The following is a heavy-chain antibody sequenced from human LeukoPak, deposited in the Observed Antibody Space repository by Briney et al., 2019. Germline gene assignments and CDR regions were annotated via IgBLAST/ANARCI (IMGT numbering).Heavy chain of an antibody. CDR3: ALVTTSFRSDNWFDP. J-gene: IGHJ5*02. CDR2: IYSSGST. CDR1: GGSIISYY. V-gene: IGHV4-4*07. D-gene: IGHD4-17*01. Sequence: PSETLSLTCTASGGSIISYYWSWIRQPAGKGLEWIGRIYSSGSTNYNPSLKSRVTMSVDTSKNQFSLKLSSVTAADTAVYYCALVTTSFRSDNWFDPWGQGTLVTVSS.